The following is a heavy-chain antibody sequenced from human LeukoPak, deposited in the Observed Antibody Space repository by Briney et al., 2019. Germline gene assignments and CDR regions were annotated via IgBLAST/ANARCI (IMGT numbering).Heavy chain of an antibody. CDR3: ARGPRDFWSGYSRYYFDY. V-gene: IGHV4-59*08. Sequence: SETLSLTCTVSGGSISSYYWSWIRQPPGKGLEWIGYIYYSGSTNYNPSLKSRVTISVDTSKNQFSLKLSSVTAADTAVYYCARGPRDFWSGYSRYYFDYWGQGTLVTVSS. CDR1: GGSISSYY. CDR2: IYYSGST. J-gene: IGHJ4*02. D-gene: IGHD3-3*01.